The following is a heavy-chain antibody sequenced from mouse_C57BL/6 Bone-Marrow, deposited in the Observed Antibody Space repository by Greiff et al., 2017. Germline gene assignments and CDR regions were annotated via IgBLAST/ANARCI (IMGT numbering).Heavy chain of an antibody. V-gene: IGHV2-9-1*01. J-gene: IGHJ1*03. CDR1: GFSLTSYA. CDR2: IWTGGGT. Sequence: VHLVESGPGLVAPSQSLSITCTVSGFSLTSYAISWVRQPPGKGLEWLGVIWTGGGTNYNSALKYRLSISKDNSKSEVFLKMNSLQTVDTATYYCARNAFIYGGYLYWYFDVWGTGTTVTVSS. CDR3: ARNAFIYGGYLYWYFDV. D-gene: IGHD2-3*01.